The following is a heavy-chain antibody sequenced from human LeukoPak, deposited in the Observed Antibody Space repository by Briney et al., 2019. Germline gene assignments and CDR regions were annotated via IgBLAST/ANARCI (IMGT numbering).Heavy chain of an antibody. CDR3: AQASSDYFGSGSLTS. CDR2: ISASGGST. Sequence: PGGSLRLSCAASGLTSRSYVMSWVRQAPGKGLGWVSGISASGGSTYYADAVKGRFTISRDISKNTLYLQMSSLRAEDTAIYYCAQASSDYFGSGSLTSWGQGTLVTVSS. V-gene: IGHV3-23*01. D-gene: IGHD3-10*01. CDR1: GLTSRSYV. J-gene: IGHJ5*02.